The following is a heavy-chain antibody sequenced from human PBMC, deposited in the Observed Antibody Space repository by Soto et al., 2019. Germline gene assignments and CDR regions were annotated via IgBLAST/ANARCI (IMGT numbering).Heavy chain of an antibody. Sequence: GGSLRLSCAASGFTFSSYSMNWVRQAPGKGLEWVSYISSSSSTIYYADSVKGRFTISRDNAKNSLYLQMNSLRAEDTAVYYCAIEKVGATSVHGFDIWGQGTMVTVSS. D-gene: IGHD1-26*01. V-gene: IGHV3-48*01. CDR1: GFTFSSYS. J-gene: IGHJ3*02. CDR3: AIEKVGATSVHGFDI. CDR2: ISSSSSTI.